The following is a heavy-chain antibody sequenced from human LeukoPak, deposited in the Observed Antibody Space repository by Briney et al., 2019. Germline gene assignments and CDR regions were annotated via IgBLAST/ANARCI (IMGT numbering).Heavy chain of an antibody. CDR2: IYYRGTT. CDR1: GDSIDSYY. V-gene: IGHV4-59*12. D-gene: IGHD5-12*01. CDR3: ARLPRYGGYDHFDY. J-gene: IGHJ4*02. Sequence: SETLSLTCTVSGDSIDSYYWCWIRQPPGKGLEWIGYIYYRGTTSYNPFLKSRVTISVDTSKNQFSLKLNSVTAADTAVYYCARLPRYGGYDHFDYWGQGILVIVSS.